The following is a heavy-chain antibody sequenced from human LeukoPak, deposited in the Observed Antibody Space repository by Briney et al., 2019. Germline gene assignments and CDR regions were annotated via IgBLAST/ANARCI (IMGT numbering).Heavy chain of an antibody. V-gene: IGHV1-69*13. Sequence: SVKVSCKASGGTFSSYAISWVRQAPGQGLEWMGGIIPIFGTANYAQKFQGRVTITADESTSTAYMELSSLRSEDTAVYYCARDLPGYDAFDIWGQGTMVSVSS. CDR2: IIPIFGTA. CDR3: ARDLPGYDAFDI. J-gene: IGHJ3*02. CDR1: GGTFSSYA. D-gene: IGHD6-13*01.